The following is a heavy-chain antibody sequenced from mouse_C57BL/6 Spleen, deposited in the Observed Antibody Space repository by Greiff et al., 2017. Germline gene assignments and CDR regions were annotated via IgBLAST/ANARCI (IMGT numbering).Heavy chain of an antibody. V-gene: IGHV1-15*01. Sequence: VQLQQSGAELVRPGASVTLSCKASGYTFTDYEMHWVKQTPVHGLEWIGAIDPETGGTAYNQKFKGKAILTADKSSSTAYMELRSLTSEDSAVYYCTREATVVATRAMDYWGQGTSVTVSS. CDR3: TREATVVATRAMDY. J-gene: IGHJ4*01. D-gene: IGHD1-1*01. CDR2: IDPETGGT. CDR1: GYTFTDYE.